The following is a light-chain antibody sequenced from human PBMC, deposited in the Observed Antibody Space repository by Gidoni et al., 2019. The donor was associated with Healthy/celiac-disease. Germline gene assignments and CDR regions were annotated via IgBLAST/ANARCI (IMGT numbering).Light chain of an antibody. CDR1: QRLLHSNGYNY. J-gene: IGKJ3*01. V-gene: IGKV2-28*01. Sequence: DIVLTHSPLSLPVTPGEPASISCRSSQRLLHSNGYNYLDWYLQKPGQSPQLLIYLGSNRASGVPDRFSGSGSGTDFTLKISRGEAEDVGVYYCMQALQTPFTFGPGTKVDIK. CDR2: LGS. CDR3: MQALQTPFT.